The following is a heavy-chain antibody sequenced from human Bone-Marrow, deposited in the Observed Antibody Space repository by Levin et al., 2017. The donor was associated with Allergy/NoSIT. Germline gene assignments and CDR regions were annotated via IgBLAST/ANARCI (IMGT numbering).Heavy chain of an antibody. V-gene: IGHV1-18*01. CDR1: GYSFTNYG. J-gene: IGHJ5*02. Sequence: GASVKVSCKASGYSFTNYGISGVRQAPGQGLEGMGWISDYNGNTKYAQKLQGRVTMTTDTSTSTAYMGLKRLRSDDTTLYYCARDLAQRRNIPKQGAVFPFSEWLTEDSWFDPWGQGTLVTVSS. CDR3: ARDLAQRRNIPKQGAVFPFSEWLTEDSWFDP. CDR2: ISDYNGNT. D-gene: IGHD3-3*02.